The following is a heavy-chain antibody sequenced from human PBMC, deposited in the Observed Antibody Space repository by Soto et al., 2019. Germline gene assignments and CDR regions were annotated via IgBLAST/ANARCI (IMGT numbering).Heavy chain of an antibody. CDR1: GYTFTSYG. CDR3: ARDNRRVYYGSGSYYHYYGMDV. J-gene: IGHJ6*02. V-gene: IGHV1-18*01. Sequence: GASVKVSCKASGYTFTSYGISWVRQAPGQGLGWMGWISAYNGNTNYAQKLQGRVTMTTDTSTSTAYMELRSLRSDDTAVYYCARDNRRVYYGSGSYYHYYGMDVWGQGTTVTVSS. D-gene: IGHD3-10*01. CDR2: ISAYNGNT.